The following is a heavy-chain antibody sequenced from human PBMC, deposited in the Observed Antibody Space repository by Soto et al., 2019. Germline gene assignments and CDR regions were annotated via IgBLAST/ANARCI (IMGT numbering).Heavy chain of an antibody. CDR1: GYSFTSYW. J-gene: IGHJ6*02. CDR3: ASPNGHALAAPLDV. D-gene: IGHD6-25*01. Sequence: GESLKISCKGSGYSFTSYWISWVRQMPGKGLEWMGRIDPSDSYTNYSPSFQGHVTISADKSISTAYLQWSSLKASDTAMYYCASPNGHALAAPLDVWGQGTTVTVSS. CDR2: IDPSDSYT. V-gene: IGHV5-10-1*01.